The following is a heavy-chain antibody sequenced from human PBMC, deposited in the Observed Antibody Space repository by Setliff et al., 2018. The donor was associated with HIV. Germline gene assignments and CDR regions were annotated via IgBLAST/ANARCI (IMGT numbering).Heavy chain of an antibody. V-gene: IGHV4-39*07. Sequence: KTSETLSLTCTVSGGSISSSSYYWGWIRQPPGKGLEWIGSIYYSGSTYYNPSLKSRVTMSVDTSKNQFSLKLYSVTAADTAVYYCATSRVVVLRFDPWGQGTLVTVSS. CDR2: IYYSGST. CDR3: ATSRVVVLRFDP. CDR1: GGSISSSSYY. J-gene: IGHJ5*02. D-gene: IGHD3-22*01.